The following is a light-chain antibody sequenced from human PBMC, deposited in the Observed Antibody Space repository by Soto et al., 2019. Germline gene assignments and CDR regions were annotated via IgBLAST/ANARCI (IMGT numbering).Light chain of an antibody. V-gene: IGKV1-5*03. CDR1: QSISSW. J-gene: IGKJ1*01. CDR3: QQDNSFPT. CDR2: KAY. Sequence: DIQMPHSPYTLSASVGDIVTITCRASQSISSWLAWYQQKPGKAPKLLIYKAYSLESGFPSRFSGSGTGTEFTLTISSLQPDDFATDYCQQDNSFPTFGQGTKVEIK.